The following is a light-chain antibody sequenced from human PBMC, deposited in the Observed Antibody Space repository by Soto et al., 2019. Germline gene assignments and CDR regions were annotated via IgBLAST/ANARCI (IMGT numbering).Light chain of an antibody. CDR1: HSVSNNY. V-gene: IGKV3-11*01. J-gene: IGKJ5*01. CDR3: QQRSNWWIT. CDR2: RAS. Sequence: EIVLTQSPGTLSLAPGDRAALACRVSHSVSNNYVAWYQQKPGQAPRLLIFRASNKATGVPARFSGSGSGTDFTLTISSLEPEDFAVYYCQQRSNWWITFGQGTRLEIK.